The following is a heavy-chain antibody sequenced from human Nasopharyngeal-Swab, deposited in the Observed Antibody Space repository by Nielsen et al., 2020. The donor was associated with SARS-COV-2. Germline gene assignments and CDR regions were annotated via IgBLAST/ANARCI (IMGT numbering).Heavy chain of an antibody. V-gene: IGHV1-24*01. Sequence: ASVKVSCKVSGYTLTELSMHWVRQAPGKGLEGMGGFDPEDGETIYAQKFRGRVTMTEDTSTDTAYMELSSLRSEDTAVYYCATGFAFRPNWFDPWGQGTLVTVSS. CDR1: GYTLTELS. CDR2: FDPEDGET. J-gene: IGHJ5*02. CDR3: ATGFAFRPNWFDP. D-gene: IGHD2-21*01.